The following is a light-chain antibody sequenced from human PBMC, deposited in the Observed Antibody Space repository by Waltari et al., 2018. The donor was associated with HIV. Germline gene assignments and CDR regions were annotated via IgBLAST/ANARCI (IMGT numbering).Light chain of an antibody. V-gene: IGLV2-14*03. CDR2: DVS. Sequence: HSTLTQPPSHSARPVQSPTVPCPGTSTPFGVSTSATCFQQHPGKAPKLMIYDVSNRPSGVSNRFSGSKSGNTASLTISGLQADDEATYRCSSYASSGTLVVFGGGTKVTVL. CDR1: STPFGVSTS. J-gene: IGLJ2*01. CDR3: SSYASSGTLVV.